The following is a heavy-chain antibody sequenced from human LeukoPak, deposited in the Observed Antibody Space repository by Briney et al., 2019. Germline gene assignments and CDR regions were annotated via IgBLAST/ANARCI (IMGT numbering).Heavy chain of an antibody. D-gene: IGHD1-26*01. CDR2: IYYDGSNK. J-gene: IGHJ4*02. CDR3: ARDQVGATGYFDY. Sequence: PGGSLRLSCSASGFSFSTYVMHWVRQAPGKGLEWVAVIYYDGSNKYYADSVKGRSTISRDNSKKTLYLQINSLRAEDTAVYYCARDQVGATGYFDYWGQGTLVTVSS. CDR1: GFSFSTYV. V-gene: IGHV3-33*01.